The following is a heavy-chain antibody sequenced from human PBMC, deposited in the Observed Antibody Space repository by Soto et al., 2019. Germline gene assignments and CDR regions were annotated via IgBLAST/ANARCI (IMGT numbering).Heavy chain of an antibody. Sequence: SVKVSCKASGGTFSSYAISWVRQAPGQGLEWMGGIIPIFGTANYAQKFQGRVTITADESTSTAYMELSSLRSEDTAVYYCARRTSSGGTGNWFDPWGQGTLVTVSS. CDR1: GGTFSSYA. J-gene: IGHJ5*02. CDR3: ARRTSSGGTGNWFDP. V-gene: IGHV1-69*13. CDR2: IIPIFGTA. D-gene: IGHD6-19*01.